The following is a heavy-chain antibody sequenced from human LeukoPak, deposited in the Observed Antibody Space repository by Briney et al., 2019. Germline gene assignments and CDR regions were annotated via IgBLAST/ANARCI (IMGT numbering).Heavy chain of an antibody. CDR2: INHSGST. V-gene: IGHV4-39*07. Sequence: SETLSLTCSVSGGSIGSSSYCWGWIRQPPGKGLEWIGEINHSGSTNCNPSLKSRVTISVDTSKNQFSLKLSSVTAADTAVYYCARGLYGDYWGQGTLVTASS. J-gene: IGHJ4*02. CDR1: GGSIGSSSYC. D-gene: IGHD2-2*02. CDR3: ARGLYGDY.